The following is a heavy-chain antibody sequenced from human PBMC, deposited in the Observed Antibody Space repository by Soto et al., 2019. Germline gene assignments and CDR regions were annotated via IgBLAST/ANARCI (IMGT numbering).Heavy chain of an antibody. CDR2: ISSSSSYI. J-gene: IGHJ4*02. D-gene: IGHD3-3*01. CDR3: ARDRMSDDFWSGTRYR. CDR1: GFTFSSYS. Sequence: GGSLRLSCAASGFTFSSYSMNWVRQAPGKGLEWVSSISSSSSYIYYADSVKGRFTISRGNAKNSLYLQMNSLRAEDTAVYYCARDRMSDDFWSGTRYRWGQGTLVTVSS. V-gene: IGHV3-21*01.